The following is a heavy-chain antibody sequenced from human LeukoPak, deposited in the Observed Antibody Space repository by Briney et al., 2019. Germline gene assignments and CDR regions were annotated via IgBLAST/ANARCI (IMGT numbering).Heavy chain of an antibody. CDR1: GGSISSSSYY. D-gene: IGHD2-15*01. CDR2: IYYSGST. J-gene: IGHJ4*02. Sequence: SETLSLTCTVSGGSISSSSYYWGWTRQPPGKGLEWIGSIYYSGSTYYNPSLKSRVTISVDTSKNHFSLKLSSVTAADTAVYYCARTPYCSGGSCGDYWGQGTLVTVSS. CDR3: ARTPYCSGGSCGDY. V-gene: IGHV4-39*01.